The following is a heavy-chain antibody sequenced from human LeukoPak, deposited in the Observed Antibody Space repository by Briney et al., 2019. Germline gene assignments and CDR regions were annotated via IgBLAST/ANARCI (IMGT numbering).Heavy chain of an antibody. CDR1: GGSISSGSYY. Sequence: SQTLSLTCTVSGGSISSGSYYWSWIRQPAGKGLEWIGRTYTTGSTNYNPSLKSRVTISVDPSKHQLYLKLTSVTAADTAVYYCASGLVGATTDYWGQGTLVTVS. J-gene: IGHJ4*02. CDR2: TYTTGST. V-gene: IGHV4-61*02. D-gene: IGHD1-26*01. CDR3: ASGLVGATTDY.